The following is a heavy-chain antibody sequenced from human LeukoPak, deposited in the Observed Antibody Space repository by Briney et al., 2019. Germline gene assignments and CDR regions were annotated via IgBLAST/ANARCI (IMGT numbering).Heavy chain of an antibody. Sequence: GGSLRLSCAASGFNFRSYGMHWVRHTPGKGLEWVAFIQYDGSTKVYADSVKGRVTISRDNSTNTVHLQMNSLKAEDTAVYYCAKVPRMAYYYYMDVWGKGTTVTVSS. CDR3: AKVPRMAYYYYMDV. CDR1: GFNFRSYG. V-gene: IGHV3-30*02. D-gene: IGHD2-8*01. J-gene: IGHJ6*03. CDR2: IQYDGSTK.